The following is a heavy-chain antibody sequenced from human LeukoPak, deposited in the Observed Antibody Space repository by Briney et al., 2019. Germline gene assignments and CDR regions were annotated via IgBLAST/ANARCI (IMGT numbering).Heavy chain of an antibody. V-gene: IGHV3-33*08. CDR2: IWYDGSNK. CDR3: ARDGAIWSGYPYYFDY. Sequence: GGSLRLSCAASGFTFSSYGMHWVRQAPGKGLEWVAVIWYDGSNKYHADSVKGRFTISRDNSKNTLYLQMNSLRAEDTAVYYCARDGAIWSGYPYYFDYWGQGTLVTVSS. J-gene: IGHJ4*02. D-gene: IGHD3-3*01. CDR1: GFTFSSYG.